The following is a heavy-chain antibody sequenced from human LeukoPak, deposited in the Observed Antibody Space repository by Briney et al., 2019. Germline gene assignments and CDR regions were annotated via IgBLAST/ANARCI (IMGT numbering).Heavy chain of an antibody. J-gene: IGHJ6*03. CDR1: GGTFSNYA. CDR3: ASSPDAGYYYDSSGQYYYYYYMDV. D-gene: IGHD3-22*01. Sequence: SVKVSCKASGGTFSNYAISWVRQAPGQGLEWMGGIIPIFGTANYAQKFQGRVTITADKSTSTAYMELSSLRSEDTAVYYCASSPDAGYYYDSSGQYYYYYYMDVWGKGTTVTVSS. V-gene: IGHV1-69*06. CDR2: IIPIFGTA.